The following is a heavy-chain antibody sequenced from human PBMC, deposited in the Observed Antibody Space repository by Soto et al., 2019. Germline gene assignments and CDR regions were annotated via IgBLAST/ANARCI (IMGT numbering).Heavy chain of an antibody. Sequence: QVQLQQWGAGLLKPSETLSLTCAVYGGSFSGYYWSWIRQPPGKGLEWIGEINHSGSTNYNPSLKSRVTISVDTSKNQFSLKLSSVTAADTAVYYCARGRVPNYRFIAAATSFDYWGQGTLVTVSS. CDR2: INHSGST. CDR3: ARGRVPNYRFIAAATSFDY. D-gene: IGHD6-13*01. CDR1: GGSFSGYY. V-gene: IGHV4-34*01. J-gene: IGHJ4*02.